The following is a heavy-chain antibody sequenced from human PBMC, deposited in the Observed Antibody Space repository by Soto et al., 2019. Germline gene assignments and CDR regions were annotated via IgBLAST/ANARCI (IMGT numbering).Heavy chain of an antibody. D-gene: IGHD6-13*01. CDR2: ISAYNGNT. CDR1: GYTFTSYG. Sequence: ASVKVSCKASGYTFTSYGISWVRQAPGQGLEWMGWISAYNGNTNYAQNLQDRVTMTTDTSTSTAYLELRSLRSDDTAVYYCARDAIAAAGTDDYYYYGMDVWGQGTTVTVSS. CDR3: ARDAIAAAGTDDYYYYGMDV. V-gene: IGHV1-18*01. J-gene: IGHJ6*02.